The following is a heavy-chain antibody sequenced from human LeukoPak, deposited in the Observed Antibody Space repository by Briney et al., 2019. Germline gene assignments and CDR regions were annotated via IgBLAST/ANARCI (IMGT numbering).Heavy chain of an antibody. D-gene: IGHD2-15*01. V-gene: IGHV4-30-4*01. CDR2: IYYSGST. J-gene: IGHJ4*02. CDR1: GGSISSGDYY. CDR3: SRTPVVAATFFFDY. Sequence: PSETLSLTCTVSGGSISSGDYYWSWIRQPRGKGLEWIGYIYYSGSTYYNPSLKSRVTISVDTSKNQFSLKLSSVTAADTAVYYCSRTPVVAATFFFDYWGQGTLVTVSS.